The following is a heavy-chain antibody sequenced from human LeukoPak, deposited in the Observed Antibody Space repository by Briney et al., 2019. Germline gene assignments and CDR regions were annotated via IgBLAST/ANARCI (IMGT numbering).Heavy chain of an antibody. CDR1: GFTFSSHW. CDR3: AKDGYGSGSYYPNPYFDY. Sequence: GGSLRLSCAASGFTFSSHWMTWVRQAPGKGLEWVACINSDGSYIQYVDSVKGRFSISRDNAKNSLYLQMNSLRAEDTALYYCAKDGYGSGSYYPNPYFDYWGQGTLVTVSS. J-gene: IGHJ4*02. CDR2: INSDGSYI. V-gene: IGHV3-7*03. D-gene: IGHD3-10*01.